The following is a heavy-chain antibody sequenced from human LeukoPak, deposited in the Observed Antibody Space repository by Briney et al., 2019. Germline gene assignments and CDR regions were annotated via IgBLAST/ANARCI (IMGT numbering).Heavy chain of an antibody. CDR1: GGSISSYY. V-gene: IGHV4-59*01. J-gene: IGHJ4*02. Sequence: PSETLSLTCTVSGGSISSYYWSWIRQPPGKGLEWIGYIYNSGSTNYNPSLKSRVTISVDTSKNQFSLKLSSVTAADTAVYYCARGTGTTFYWGQGTLVTVSS. D-gene: IGHD1-1*01. CDR2: IYNSGST. CDR3: ARGTGTTFY.